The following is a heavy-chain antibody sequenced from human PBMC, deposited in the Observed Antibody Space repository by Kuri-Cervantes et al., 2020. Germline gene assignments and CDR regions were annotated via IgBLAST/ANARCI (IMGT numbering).Heavy chain of an antibody. CDR2: ITSSNDK. J-gene: IGHJ6*02. CDR1: GFTFSRYS. Sequence: GESLKISCAASGFTFSRYSMNWVRQAPGKGLEWVSSITSSNDKYYADSMKGRFTISRDNAKNSLYLQMNSLRAEDTAVYYCARDGTYYDFWSGYYKERAEYYYYYGMDVWGQGTTVTVSS. V-gene: IGHV3-21*01. D-gene: IGHD3-3*01. CDR3: ARDGTYYDFWSGYYKERAEYYYYYGMDV.